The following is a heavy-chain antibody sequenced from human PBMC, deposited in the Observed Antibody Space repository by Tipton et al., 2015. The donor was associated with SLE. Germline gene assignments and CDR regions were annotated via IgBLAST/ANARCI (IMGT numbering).Heavy chain of an antibody. Sequence: GLVKPSETLSLTCTVSGGSISSYYWSWIRQPPGKGLEWIGYIYTSGSTNYNPSLKSRVTISVDTSKNQFSLKLSSVTAADTAVYYCARGHIVVVVAANQLYNWFDPWGQGTPVTVSS. CDR3: ARGHIVVVVAANQLYNWFDP. CDR1: GGSISSYY. CDR2: IYTSGST. V-gene: IGHV4-4*09. D-gene: IGHD2-15*01. J-gene: IGHJ5*02.